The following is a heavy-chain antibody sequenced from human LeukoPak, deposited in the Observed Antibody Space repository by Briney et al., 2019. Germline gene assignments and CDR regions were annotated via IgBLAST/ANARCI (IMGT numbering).Heavy chain of an antibody. Sequence: PGGSLRLSCAASGFTFSSYWMGWVRQAPGKGLEWVANIKQDGSEKYYVDSVKGRFTISRDNAKNSLYLQMNSLRAEDTAVYYCARVGYRRRVLFGDYYYYMDVWGKGTTVTVSS. V-gene: IGHV3-7*01. CDR1: GFTFSSYW. J-gene: IGHJ6*03. CDR3: ARVGYRRRVLFGDYYYYMDV. CDR2: IKQDGSEK. D-gene: IGHD5-12*01.